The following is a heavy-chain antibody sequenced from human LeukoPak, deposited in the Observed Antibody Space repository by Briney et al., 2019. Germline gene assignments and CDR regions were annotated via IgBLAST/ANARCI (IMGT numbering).Heavy chain of an antibody. V-gene: IGHV3-21*01. CDR3: ARDKYSGSYQGAFDI. Sequence: GGSLRLSCAASGFTFSSYSMNWARQAPGKGLEWVSSISSSSSYIYYADSVKGRFTISRDNAKNSLYLQMNSLRAEDTAVYYCARDKYSGSYQGAFDIWGQGTMVTVSS. D-gene: IGHD1-26*01. CDR1: GFTFSSYS. CDR2: ISSSSSYI. J-gene: IGHJ3*02.